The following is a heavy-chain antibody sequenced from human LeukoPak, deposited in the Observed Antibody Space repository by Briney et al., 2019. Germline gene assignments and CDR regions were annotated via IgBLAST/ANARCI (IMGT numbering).Heavy chain of an antibody. D-gene: IGHD3-10*01. V-gene: IGHV3-7*01. CDR1: GFMFSNDI. J-gene: IGHJ3*02. CDR2: MRQDGSDK. Sequence: GGSLRLSCAASGFMFSNDIISWVRQAPGKGLEWVANMRQDGSDKYYVDFVKGRFTISRDNAKNSLYLQMNNLRAEDTAVYYCAREGNAFDIWGQGTMVTVSS. CDR3: AREGNAFDI.